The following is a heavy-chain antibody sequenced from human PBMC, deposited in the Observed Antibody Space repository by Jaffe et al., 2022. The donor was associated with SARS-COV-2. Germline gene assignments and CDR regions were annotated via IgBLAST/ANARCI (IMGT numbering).Heavy chain of an antibody. J-gene: IGHJ4*02. CDR2: ISWNSGSI. D-gene: IGHD3-22*01. Sequence: EVQLVESGGGLVQPGRSLRLSCAASGFTFDDYAMHWVRQAPGKGLEWVSGISWNSGSIGYADSVKGRFTISRDNAKNSLYLQMNSLRAEDTALYYCAKDSANYYDSSGYYYFDYWGQGTLVTVSS. V-gene: IGHV3-9*01. CDR3: AKDSANYYDSSGYYYFDY. CDR1: GFTFDDYA.